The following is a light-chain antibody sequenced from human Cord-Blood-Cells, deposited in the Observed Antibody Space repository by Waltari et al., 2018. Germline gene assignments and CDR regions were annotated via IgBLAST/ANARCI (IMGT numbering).Light chain of an antibody. J-gene: IGKJ2*01. Sequence: DIKMTQYTSTLSASVGDRVTITCRASQSISSWLAWYQQKPGKAPKLLIYKASSLESGVPSRFSGSGSGTEFTLTISSLQPDDFATYYCQQYNSYSKTFGQGTKLEIK. CDR3: QQYNSYSKT. CDR2: KAS. CDR1: QSISSW. V-gene: IGKV1-5*03.